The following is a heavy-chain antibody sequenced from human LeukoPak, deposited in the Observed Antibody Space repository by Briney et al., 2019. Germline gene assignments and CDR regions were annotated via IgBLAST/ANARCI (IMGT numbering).Heavy chain of an antibody. CDR1: GFTFNDYA. CDR2: ISWNSGSI. J-gene: IGHJ4*02. CDR3: AKDQGIAAAGSFDY. Sequence: GGSLRLSCAASGFTFNDYAMHWVRQAPGKGLEWVSGISWNSGSIGYADSVKGRFTISRDNAKNSLYLQMNSLRAEDMALYYCAKDQGIAAAGSFDYWGQGTLVTVSS. D-gene: IGHD6-13*01. V-gene: IGHV3-9*03.